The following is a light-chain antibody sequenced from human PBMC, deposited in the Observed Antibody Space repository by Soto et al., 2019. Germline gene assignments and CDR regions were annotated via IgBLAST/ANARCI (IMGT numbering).Light chain of an antibody. V-gene: IGKV3-15*01. CDR1: QSVSSN. CDR3: QQYNNWWT. J-gene: IGKJ1*01. Sequence: EIVMTQSPATLSVSPGERATLSCRASQSVSSNLAWYQQKPGQAPRLLIYGASTRATGIPARFSGSGSGTEFTLTISSLQSADFAVYYCQQYNNWWTFGPGTKVEIK. CDR2: GAS.